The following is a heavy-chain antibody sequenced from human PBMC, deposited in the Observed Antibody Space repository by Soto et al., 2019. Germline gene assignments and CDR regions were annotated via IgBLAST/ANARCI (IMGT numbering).Heavy chain of an antibody. CDR1: GGTFSSYA. V-gene: IGHV1-69*01. J-gene: IGHJ6*02. CDR3: ARRVGGVYRSGSYLIGRPAAHYYYGMDV. D-gene: IGHD3-10*01. Sequence: QVQLVQSGAEVKKPGSSVKVSCKASGGTFSSYAISWVRQAPGQGLEWMGGIIPIFGTANYAQKFQGRVTITADESCSTAYMERRSLRSEDTAVYYCARRVGGVYRSGSYLIGRPAAHYYYGMDVWGQGTTVTVSS. CDR2: IIPIFGTA.